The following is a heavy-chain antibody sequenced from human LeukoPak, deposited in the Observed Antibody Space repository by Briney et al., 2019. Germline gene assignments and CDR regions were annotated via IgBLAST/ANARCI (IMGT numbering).Heavy chain of an antibody. CDR2: INHSGST. V-gene: IGHV4-34*01. CDR1: GGSFSGYY. J-gene: IGHJ4*02. Sequence: PSETLSLTCAVYGGSFSGYYWSWIRQPPGKGLEWIGEINHSGSTNYNPSLKSRVTISVDTSKNQFSLKLSSVTAADTAVYYCAREECSGGRCYSTGFDYWGQGTLVTVSS. CDR3: AREECSGGRCYSTGFDY. D-gene: IGHD2-15*01.